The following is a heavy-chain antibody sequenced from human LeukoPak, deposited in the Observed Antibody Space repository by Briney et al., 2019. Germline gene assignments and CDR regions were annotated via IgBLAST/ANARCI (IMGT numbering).Heavy chain of an antibody. CDR1: GYTFSGYY. V-gene: IGHV1-2*02. D-gene: IGHD2/OR15-2a*01. Sequence: ASVKVSCKASGYTFSGYYMHWVRQAPGQGLEWMGWINPNSGGTNCAQKFQGRVTMTRDTSISTAYMEVTRLRSDDTAVYHCARGSFYASGNYLVDYWGQGTLITVSS. J-gene: IGHJ4*02. CDR2: INPNSGGT. CDR3: ARGSFYASGNYLVDY.